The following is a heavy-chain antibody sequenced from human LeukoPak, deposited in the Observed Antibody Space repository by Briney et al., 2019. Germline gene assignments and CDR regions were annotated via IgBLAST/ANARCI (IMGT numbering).Heavy chain of an antibody. CDR3: TGLGGSCYTY. CDR1: GFTFSSYR. J-gene: IGHJ4*02. D-gene: IGHD2-15*01. V-gene: IGHV3-7*01. CDR2: IKQDSGDK. Sequence: PGGSLRLSCAASGFTFSSYRMSWVRQAPGKGLEWVSNIKQDSGDKYYADSVKGRFTISRDNAKNSLYLQMNSLRAEDTAVYYCTGLGGSCYTYWGQGTLVTVSS.